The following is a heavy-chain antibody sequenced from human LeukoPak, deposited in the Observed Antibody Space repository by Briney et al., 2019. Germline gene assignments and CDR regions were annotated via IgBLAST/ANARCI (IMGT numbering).Heavy chain of an antibody. J-gene: IGHJ4*02. V-gene: IGHV3-74*01. CDR2: INSDGTIT. CDR3: ARVGRAAAGCDY. D-gene: IGHD6-13*01. Sequence: GGPLRLSCAASGFTFSSYSMNWVRQAPGKGLVWVSHINSDGTITTYADSVKGRFTISRDNAKNTLYLQMNSLRAEDTAVYYCARVGRAAAGCDYWGQGTLVTVSS. CDR1: GFTFSSYS.